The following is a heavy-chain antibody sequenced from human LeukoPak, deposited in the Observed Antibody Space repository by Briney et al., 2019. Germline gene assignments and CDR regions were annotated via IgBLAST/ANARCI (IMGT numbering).Heavy chain of an antibody. D-gene: IGHD2-2*01. CDR1: GFTFSNYE. V-gene: IGHV3-48*03. CDR3: AREWYCSRGSCYAALFDF. CDR2: ISRSGTI. Sequence: GGSLRLSCAASGFTFSNYEMDWLRQAPGKGLEWVSHISRSGTIYYADSVKGRFTISRDNARNSLYLQMNNLRAEDTAVYYCAREWYCSRGSCYAALFDFWGQATLVTVSS. J-gene: IGHJ4*02.